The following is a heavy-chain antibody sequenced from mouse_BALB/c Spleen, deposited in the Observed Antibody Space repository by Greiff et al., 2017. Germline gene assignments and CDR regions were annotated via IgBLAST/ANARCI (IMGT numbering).Heavy chain of an antibody. V-gene: IGHV5-6-2*01. CDR3: ARQGYGYDGYAMDY. D-gene: IGHD2-2*01. J-gene: IGHJ4*01. Sequence: EVQVVESGGGLVKLGGSLKLSCAASGFTFSSYYMSWVRQTPEKRLELVAAINSNGGSTYYPDTVKGRFTISRDNAKNTLYLQMSSLKSEDTALYYCARQGYGYDGYAMDYWGQGTSVTVSS. CDR2: INSNGGST. CDR1: GFTFSSYY.